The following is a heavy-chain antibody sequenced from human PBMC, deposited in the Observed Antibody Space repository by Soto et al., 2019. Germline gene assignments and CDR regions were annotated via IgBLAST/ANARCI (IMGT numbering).Heavy chain of an antibody. D-gene: IGHD2-2*01. CDR2: ISSSGSTI. J-gene: IGHJ5*02. CDR1: GFTFSDYY. CDR3: ARANIVVLPAAHNWFDP. Sequence: QVQLVESGGGLVKPRGSLRLSCAASGFTFSDYYMSWIRQAPGKGLEWVSYISSSGSTIYYADSVKGRFTISRDNAKNSLYLQMNSLRAEDTAVYYCARANIVVLPAAHNWFDPWGQGTLVTVSS. V-gene: IGHV3-11*01.